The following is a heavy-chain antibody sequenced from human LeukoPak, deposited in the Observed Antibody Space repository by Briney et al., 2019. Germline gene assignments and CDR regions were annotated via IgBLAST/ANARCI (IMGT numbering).Heavy chain of an antibody. CDR3: ARDVIAARGSFDY. CDR1: GDSISSFY. CDR2: IHTSGST. D-gene: IGHD6-6*01. V-gene: IGHV4-4*07. Sequence: SETLSLTCTVSGDSISSFYWSWIRQPAGKGLEWIGHIHTSGSTNYNPSLKSRVTMSVDTSKNQFSLKLSSVTAADTAVYYCARDVIAARGSFDYWGQGTLVTVSS. J-gene: IGHJ4*02.